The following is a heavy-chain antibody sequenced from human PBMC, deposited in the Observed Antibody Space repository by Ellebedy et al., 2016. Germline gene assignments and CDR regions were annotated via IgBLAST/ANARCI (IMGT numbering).Heavy chain of an antibody. Sequence: ASVKVSCKASGYTLSHYYMHWVRQAPGQGLEWMGTINPNGGSISYAQKFQDRVTMSRDTSTSTVYMELSRLRFEDTAVYYCARIMVRGVFSDAFDVWGQGTMVTVSS. D-gene: IGHD3-10*01. V-gene: IGHV1-46*01. CDR3: ARIMVRGVFSDAFDV. J-gene: IGHJ3*01. CDR2: INPNGGSI. CDR1: GYTLSHYY.